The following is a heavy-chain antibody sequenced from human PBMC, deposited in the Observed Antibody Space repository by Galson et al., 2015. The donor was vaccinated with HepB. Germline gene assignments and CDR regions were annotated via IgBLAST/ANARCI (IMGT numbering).Heavy chain of an antibody. V-gene: IGHV4-34*01. CDR1: GGSFSGYY. CDR3: ARRFPTMVRGVIIVSYFDN. J-gene: IGHJ4*02. CDR2: INHSGST. D-gene: IGHD3-10*01. Sequence: ETLSLTCVVYGGSFSGYYWSWIRQPPGKGLEWIGEINHSGSTNYNPSLKSRVTISIDTTNNQFSLKVNSVTAADTALYYCARRFPTMVRGVIIVSYFDNWGQGSLVTVSS.